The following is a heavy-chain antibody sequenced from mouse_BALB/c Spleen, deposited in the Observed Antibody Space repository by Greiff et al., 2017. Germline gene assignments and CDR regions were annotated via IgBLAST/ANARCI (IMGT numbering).Heavy chain of an antibody. V-gene: IGHV1-55*01. Sequence: QVQLQQPGAELVKPGTSVKLSCKASGYNFTSYWINWVKLRPGQGLEWIGDIYPGSGSTNYNEKFKSKATLTVDTSSSTAYMQLSSLASEASALYYCARWLLLDYWGQGTTLTVSS. CDR2: IYPGSGST. J-gene: IGHJ2*01. CDR3: ARWLLLDY. CDR1: GYNFTSYW. D-gene: IGHD2-3*01.